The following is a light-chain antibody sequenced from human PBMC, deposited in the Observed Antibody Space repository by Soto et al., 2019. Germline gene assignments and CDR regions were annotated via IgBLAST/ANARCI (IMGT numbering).Light chain of an antibody. CDR2: AAS. V-gene: IGKV1-39*01. CDR3: QQSYSTPFT. CDR1: PSISSY. J-gene: IGKJ4*01. Sequence: DIQMTQSPSSLSASVGDRVTITCRASPSISSYLNWYQQNPGKAPKLLIYAASSLQSGVPSRFSGSGSGTDFTLTISSLQPEDFATYYCQQSYSTPFTFGGGTKVEIK.